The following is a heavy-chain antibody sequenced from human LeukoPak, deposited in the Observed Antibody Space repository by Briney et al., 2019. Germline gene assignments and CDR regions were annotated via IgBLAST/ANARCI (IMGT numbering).Heavy chain of an antibody. J-gene: IGHJ2*01. CDR1: GGTFSSYA. CDR3: ARCGYYDSSGYYWYFDL. D-gene: IGHD3-22*01. V-gene: IGHV1-69*13. CDR2: IIPIFGTA. Sequence: SVKVSCKASGGTFSSYAISWVRQAPGQGLEWMGGIIPIFGTANYTQKFQGRVTITADESTSTAYMELSSLRSEDTAVYYCARCGYYDSSGYYWYFDLWGRGTLVTVSS.